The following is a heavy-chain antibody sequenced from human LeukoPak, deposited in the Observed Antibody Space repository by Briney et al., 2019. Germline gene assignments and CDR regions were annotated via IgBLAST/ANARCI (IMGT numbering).Heavy chain of an antibody. CDR3: ATGRSIRYFDY. D-gene: IGHD3-9*01. Sequence: SETLSLTCTVSGVSIFSFYWNWVRQAPGRGLEWIGYVHYSGTSNYNPSLKSRVTISVDTSKSQFSLKLTSATAADTAVYYCATGRSIRYFDYWGQGALLTVSS. CDR2: VHYSGTS. CDR1: GVSIFSFY. J-gene: IGHJ4*01. V-gene: IGHV4-59*12.